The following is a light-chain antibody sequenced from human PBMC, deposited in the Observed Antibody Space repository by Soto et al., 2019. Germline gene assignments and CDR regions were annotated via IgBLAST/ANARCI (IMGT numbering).Light chain of an antibody. CDR1: SSNIASNT. CDR3: AAWDDSLNGVV. J-gene: IGLJ2*01. CDR2: RNN. Sequence: QSVLTQPPSASGTPGQRVTISCSGSSSNIASNTVNWYQQLPGTAPKLLIYRNNQRPSGVPDRFFGSKSGTSASLAISGLQSEDEADYYCAAWDDSLNGVVFGGGTKLTVL. V-gene: IGLV1-44*01.